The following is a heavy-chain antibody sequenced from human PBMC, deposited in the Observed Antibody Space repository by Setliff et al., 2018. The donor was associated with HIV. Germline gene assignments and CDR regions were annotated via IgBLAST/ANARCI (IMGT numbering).Heavy chain of an antibody. V-gene: IGHV1-3*01. CDR3: APNLYGDYGLGDYYYGMDV. CDR1: GYTFTSYA. Sequence: GASVKVSCKASGYTFTSYAIHWVRQAPGQSLEWMGWINAGYGNTKYSQKFQGRVTITRDASASTAYMELSSLRSEDTAVYYCAPNLYGDYGLGDYYYGMDVWGQGTTVTVSS. CDR2: INAGYGNT. J-gene: IGHJ6*02. D-gene: IGHD4-17*01.